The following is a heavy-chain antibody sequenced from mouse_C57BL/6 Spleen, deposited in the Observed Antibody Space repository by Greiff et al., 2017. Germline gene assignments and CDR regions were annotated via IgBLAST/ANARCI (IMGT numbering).Heavy chain of an antibody. D-gene: IGHD2-10*02. J-gene: IGHJ2*01. V-gene: IGHV1-82*01. CDR2: LYPGDGDT. CDR1: GYAFSSSC. CDR3: ARMEYD. Sequence: QLQLKQSGPELVKPGASVKISCTASGYAFSSSCLNWVKQRPGQGLEWIGRLYPGDGDTNYNGKFKGKATLTADKSSSTAYMQLSSQPSEDSAVYFCARMEYDWGQGTTLTVSS.